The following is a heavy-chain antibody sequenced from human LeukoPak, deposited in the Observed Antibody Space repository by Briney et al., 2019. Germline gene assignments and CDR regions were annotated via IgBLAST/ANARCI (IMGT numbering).Heavy chain of an antibody. V-gene: IGHV3-30*02. J-gene: IGHJ4*02. D-gene: IGHD6-13*01. CDR3: AKYGYSSSQGYFDY. CDR1: GFTFDNYG. Sequence: GGSLRLSCAASGFTFDNYGMHWVRQAPGKGLEWVAFIRSDGGIKYYADSVKGRFTISRDNSKNTLYLQVNSLRAEDTAVYFCAKYGYSSSQGYFDYWGQGTLVTVSS. CDR2: IRSDGGIK.